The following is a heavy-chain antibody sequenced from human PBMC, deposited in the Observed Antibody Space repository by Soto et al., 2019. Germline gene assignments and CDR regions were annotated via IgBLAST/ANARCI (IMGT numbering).Heavy chain of an antibody. CDR2: IDYSGST. CDR3: GSTYYTPSLEIRVTISVDPSKNQFSLQLSSVTAADTSVYYCARDAHTNRGITFFLVVSDYSYCMDV. CDR1: GGTIRRDY. Sequence: SETLALTCSVSGGTIRRDYWSWIRQHPGKGLEWIGYIDYSGSTYYNPSLKSRGTISVETSKNQFSLKLSSVTAAETGGYYRGSTYYTPSLEIRVTISVDPSKNQFSLQLSSVTAADTSVYYCARDAHTNRGITFFLVVSDYSYCMDVSGQAISVTVFS. J-gene: IGHJ6*02. D-gene: IGHD2-21*02. V-gene: IGHV4-31*03.